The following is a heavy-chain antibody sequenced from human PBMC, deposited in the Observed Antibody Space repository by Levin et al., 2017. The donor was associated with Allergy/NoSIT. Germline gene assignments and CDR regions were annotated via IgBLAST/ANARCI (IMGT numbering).Heavy chain of an antibody. CDR3: ARGTRYFKQLLT. J-gene: IGHJ4*02. CDR1: GFTFSSYG. Sequence: PGGSLRLSCAASGFTFSSYGMHWVRQAPGKGLEWVAVIWYDGSNKYYADSVKGRFTISRDNSKNTLYLQMNSLRAEDTAVYYCARGTRYFKQLLTWGQGTLVTVSS. D-gene: IGHD3-9*01. CDR2: IWYDGSNK. V-gene: IGHV3-33*01.